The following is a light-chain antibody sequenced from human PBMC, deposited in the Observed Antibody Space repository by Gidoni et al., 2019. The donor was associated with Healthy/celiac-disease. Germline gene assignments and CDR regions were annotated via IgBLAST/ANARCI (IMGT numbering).Light chain of an antibody. CDR3: QQRSNWPLT. V-gene: IGKV3-11*01. Sequence: EIVLTQSPATLSLSPGERATLSCRASQSVSSFLSWYQQQPGQAPRLLLYDASHRATGIPARFSGSGSGTDFTLTISSLEPEDFAVYYCQQRSNWPLTFGGXTKVEIK. CDR2: DAS. J-gene: IGKJ4*01. CDR1: QSVSSF.